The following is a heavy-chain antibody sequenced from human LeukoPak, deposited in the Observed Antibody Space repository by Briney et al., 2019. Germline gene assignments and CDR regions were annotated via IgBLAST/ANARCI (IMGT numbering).Heavy chain of an antibody. CDR2: INPNSGGT. V-gene: IGHV1-2*02. Sequence: ASVKVSCKASGYTFTGYYMHWVRQAPGQELEWMGWINPNSGGTNYAQKFQGRVTMTRDTSISTAYMELSRLRSDDTAVYYCARYHPRLKVGASDYWGQGTLVTVSS. CDR3: ARYHPRLKVGASDY. D-gene: IGHD1-26*01. J-gene: IGHJ4*02. CDR1: GYTFTGYY.